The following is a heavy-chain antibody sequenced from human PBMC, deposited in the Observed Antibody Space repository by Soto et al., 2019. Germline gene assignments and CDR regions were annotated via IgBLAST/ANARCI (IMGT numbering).Heavy chain of an antibody. J-gene: IGHJ5*02. CDR1: GGSISSYY. CDR3: ASYVGVRYSSSWQWNWFDP. V-gene: IGHV4-59*08. D-gene: IGHD6-13*01. CDR2: LYYSGST. Sequence: SETLSLTCTVSGGSISSYYWSWIRQPPGEGLEWIGYLYYSGSTNYNPSLKSRVTISVDTSKNQFSLKLSSVTAADTAVYYCASYVGVRYSSSWQWNWFDPWGQGTLVTVSS.